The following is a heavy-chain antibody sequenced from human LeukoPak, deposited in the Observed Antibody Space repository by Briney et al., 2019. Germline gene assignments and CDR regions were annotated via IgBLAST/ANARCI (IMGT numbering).Heavy chain of an antibody. Sequence: GGSLRLSCAASGFTFSSYAMSWVRQAPGKGLEWVSAISGSGGSTYYADSVKGRFTISRDNSKNTLYLQMNSLRAEDMAVYYCARDTDSSGLGDYWGQGTLVTVSS. CDR1: GFTFSSYA. V-gene: IGHV3-23*01. CDR3: ARDTDSSGLGDY. D-gene: IGHD3-22*01. CDR2: ISGSGGST. J-gene: IGHJ4*02.